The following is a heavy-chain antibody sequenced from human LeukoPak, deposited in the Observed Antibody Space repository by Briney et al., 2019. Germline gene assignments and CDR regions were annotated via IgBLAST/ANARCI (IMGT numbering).Heavy chain of an antibody. CDR1: GYTFTGYY. CDR3: AREEVRYFDWLEHFDY. J-gene: IGHJ4*02. CDR2: INPNSGGT. D-gene: IGHD3-9*01. Sequence: RASVKVSCKASGYTFTGYYMLWVRQAPGQGLEWIGWINPNSGGTNYAQKFQGRVTMTRDTSISTAYMELSRLRSDDTAVYYCAREEVRYFDWLEHFDYWGQGTLVTVSS. V-gene: IGHV1-2*02.